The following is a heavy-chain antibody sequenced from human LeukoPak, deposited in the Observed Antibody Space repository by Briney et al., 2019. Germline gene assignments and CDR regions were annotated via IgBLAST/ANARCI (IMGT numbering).Heavy chain of an antibody. CDR1: GGSISSGSYY. J-gene: IGHJ4*02. D-gene: IGHD3-10*01. CDR2: IYTSGST. CDR3: ARSPYYYGSGSYYNVLGDFDY. Sequence: SETLSLTCTVSGGSISSGSYYWSWIRQPAGKGLEWIGRIYTSGSTNYNPSLKSRVTMSVDTSKNQFSLKLSSVAAADTAVYYCARSPYYYGSGSYYNVLGDFDYWGQGTLVTVSS. V-gene: IGHV4-61*02.